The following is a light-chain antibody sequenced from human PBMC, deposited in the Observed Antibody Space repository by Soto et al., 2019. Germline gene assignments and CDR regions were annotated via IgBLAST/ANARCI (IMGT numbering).Light chain of an antibody. V-gene: IGLV6-57*02. Sequence: NFMLTQPHSVSESPGKTVTISCTGSSGSIASNYVQWYQQRPGSAPTTVIYEDNQRPSGVPDRFPGSIDSSSNSASLTISGLKTEDEADYYCQSYDSSIVVFGGGTKLTVL. CDR1: SGSIASNY. CDR3: QSYDSSIVV. CDR2: EDN. J-gene: IGLJ2*01.